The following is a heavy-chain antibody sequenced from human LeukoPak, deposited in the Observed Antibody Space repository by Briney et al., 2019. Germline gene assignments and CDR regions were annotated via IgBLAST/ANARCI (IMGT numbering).Heavy chain of an antibody. CDR3: ARDRAVRYFDY. V-gene: IGHV3-33*01. J-gene: IGHJ4*02. CDR2: IWYDGTKK. Sequence: GSLRPSCAASGFTFSNYGMHWVRQAPGKGLEWVAVIWYDGTKKYYADSVKGRLTISRDNSKNTLYLEMNSLRAEDTAVYYCARDRAVRYFDYWGQGTLVTVSS. CDR1: GFTFSNYG.